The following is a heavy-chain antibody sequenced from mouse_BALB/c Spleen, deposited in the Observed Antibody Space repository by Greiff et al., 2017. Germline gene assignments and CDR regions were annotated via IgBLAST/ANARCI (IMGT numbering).Heavy chain of an antibody. CDR2: ISSGGSYT. D-gene: IGHD2-3*01. Sequence: EVMLVESGGGLVKPGGSLKLSCAASGFTFSSYAMSWVRQSPEKRLEWVAEISSGGSYTYYPDTVTGRFTISRDNAKNTLYLEMSSLRSEDTAMYYCARGDGYYGFAYWGQGTLVTVSA. V-gene: IGHV5-9-4*01. CDR3: ARGDGYYGFAY. J-gene: IGHJ3*01. CDR1: GFTFSSYA.